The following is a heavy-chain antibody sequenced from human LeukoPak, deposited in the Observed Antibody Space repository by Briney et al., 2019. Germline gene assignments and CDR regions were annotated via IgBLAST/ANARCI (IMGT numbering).Heavy chain of an antibody. CDR1: GFTLTELS. J-gene: IGHJ4*02. CDR3: ATPKFNYYTAFDY. V-gene: IGHV1-24*01. CDR2: FDPEDGET. Sequence: ASVKVSCKVSGFTLTELSMHWVRQAPGEGLEWMGGFDPEDGETIYAQKFQGRVTMTEDTSTDTAYMELSSLRSEDTAVYYCATPKFNYYTAFDYWGQGTLVTVSS. D-gene: IGHD3-10*01.